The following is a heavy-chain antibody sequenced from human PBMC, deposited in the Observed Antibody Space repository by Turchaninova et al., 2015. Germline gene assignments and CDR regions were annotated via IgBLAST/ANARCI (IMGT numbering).Heavy chain of an antibody. CDR1: GGSISGINW. J-gene: IGHJ4*02. Sequence: QVPLQQSGPGLVKPSGTLSLTCAVPGGSISGINWWSWGRQSPGKGLEWIGEIYHNGRTNYNPSLKSRVTVSIDKSKYQFSLRLYSVTAADTAVYFCATARTTRGNFDHWGQGTLVTVSS. D-gene: IGHD1-7*01. CDR3: ATARTTRGNFDH. CDR2: IYHNGRT. V-gene: IGHV4-4*02.